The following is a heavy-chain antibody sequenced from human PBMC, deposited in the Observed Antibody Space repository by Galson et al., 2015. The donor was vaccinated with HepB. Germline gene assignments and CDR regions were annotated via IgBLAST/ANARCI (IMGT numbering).Heavy chain of an antibody. CDR2: IDWDDDK. V-gene: IGHV2-70*01. CDR1: GFSLSTSGMR. D-gene: IGHD3-16*01. J-gene: IGHJ5*02. CDR3: ARMSIAGPWGYNWFDP. Sequence: PALVKPTQTLTLTCTFSGFSLSTSGMRVSWIRQPPGKALEWLALIDWDDDKYYSTSLKTRLTISKDTSKNQVVLTMTNMDPVDTATYYCARMSIAGPWGYNWFDPWGQGTLVTVSS.